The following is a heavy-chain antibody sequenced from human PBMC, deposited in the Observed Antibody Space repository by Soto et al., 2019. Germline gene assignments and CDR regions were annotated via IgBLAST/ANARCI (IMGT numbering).Heavy chain of an antibody. V-gene: IGHV3-23*01. CDR3: AKSERFDP. J-gene: IGHJ5*02. CDR2: ISGSGDST. Sequence: EVQLLESGGALLQPGGSLRLSCAASGLTFSSYVMSWVRQAPEKGLEWVSTISGSGDSTYYADSVKGRFTISRDNSKNTLYLQMNSLRAEDTAVYYFAKSERFDPWGQGTLVTVPS. CDR1: GLTFSSYV.